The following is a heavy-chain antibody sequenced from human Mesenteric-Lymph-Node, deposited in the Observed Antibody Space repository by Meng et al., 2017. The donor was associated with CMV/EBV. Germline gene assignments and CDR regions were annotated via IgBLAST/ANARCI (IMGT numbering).Heavy chain of an antibody. CDR3: VKDIRTISAFDI. Sequence: GESLKISCVASGFTFSNVWMRWVRQAPGKGLEWVSGISDSGGSTYYADSVQGRFTISRDNSKNTLYLHINSLRAEDTAVYYCVKDIRTISAFDIWGQGTMVTVSS. J-gene: IGHJ3*02. D-gene: IGHD1/OR15-1a*01. CDR1: GFTFSNVW. CDR2: ISDSGGST. V-gene: IGHV3-23*01.